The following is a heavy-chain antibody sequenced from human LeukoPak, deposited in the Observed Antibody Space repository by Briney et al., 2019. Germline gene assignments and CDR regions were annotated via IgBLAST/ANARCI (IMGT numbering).Heavy chain of an antibody. J-gene: IGHJ4*02. CDR2: IIPILGIA. CDR3: ARESMAYCGGDCYRDFDY. CDR1: GGTFSSYA. D-gene: IGHD2-21*01. Sequence: GASVKVSCKASGGTFSSYAISWVRQAPGQGLEWMGRIIPILGIANYAQKFQGGVTITADKSTSTAYMELSSLRSEDTAVYYRARESMAYCGGDCYRDFDYWGQGTLVTVSS. V-gene: IGHV1-69*04.